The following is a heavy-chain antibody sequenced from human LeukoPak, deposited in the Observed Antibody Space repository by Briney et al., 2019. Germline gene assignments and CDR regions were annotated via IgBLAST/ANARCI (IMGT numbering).Heavy chain of an antibody. CDR3: ARAVPGTAELDY. D-gene: IGHD6-19*01. V-gene: IGHV3-13*01. CDR1: GFSFSSYD. J-gene: IGHJ4*02. Sequence: GGSLRLSCAASGFSFSSYDMHWVRHGTGKGLEWVSGIGTAGDTYYPGSVKRRFTISRENAKISLYLQMNSLRVGDTAVYFCARAVPGTAELDYWGQGPLVTVSS. CDR2: IGTAGDT.